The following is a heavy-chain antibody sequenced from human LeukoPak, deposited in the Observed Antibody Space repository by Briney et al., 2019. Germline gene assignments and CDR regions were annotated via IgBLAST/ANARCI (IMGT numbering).Heavy chain of an antibody. CDR3: ARGPSMVRAGGWFDP. Sequence: PSETLSLTCAVYGGSFSGYYWSWIRQPPGKGLEWIGEINHSGSTNYNPSLKSRVTISVDTSKNQFSLKLSSVTAADTAVYYCARGPSMVRAGGWFDPWGQGTLVTVSS. V-gene: IGHV4-34*01. CDR1: GGSFSGYY. CDR2: INHSGST. D-gene: IGHD3-10*01. J-gene: IGHJ5*02.